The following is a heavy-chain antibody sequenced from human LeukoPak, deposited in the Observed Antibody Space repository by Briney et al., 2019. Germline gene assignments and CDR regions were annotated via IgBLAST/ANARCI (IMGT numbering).Heavy chain of an antibody. CDR3: ARQEYCSGGSCYTWFDP. D-gene: IGHD2-15*01. V-gene: IGHV5-51*01. J-gene: IGHJ5*02. CDR2: IHPGDSDP. CDR1: GYIFTSYW. Sequence: GESLKISCRASGYIFTSYWLGWVRQTPDKGLGWVGVIHPGDSDPRYSPSFQGQVTISVDRSITTAYLQWGSLKATDTAMYYCARQEYCSGGSCYTWFDPWGQGTLVTVSS.